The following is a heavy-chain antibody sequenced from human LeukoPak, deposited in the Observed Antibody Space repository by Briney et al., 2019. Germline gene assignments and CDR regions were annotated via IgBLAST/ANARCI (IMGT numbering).Heavy chain of an antibody. Sequence: SETLSLTCTVSSGSISTSNYYWGWVRQPPGKALEWIGNIFYSGSTNYNPSLKSRVTISVDTSKNQFSLKLSSVTAADTAVYYCARAVAGSFDYWGQGTLVTVSS. CDR3: ARAVAGSFDY. D-gene: IGHD6-19*01. J-gene: IGHJ4*02. V-gene: IGHV4-61*05. CDR2: IFYSGST. CDR1: SGSISTSNYY.